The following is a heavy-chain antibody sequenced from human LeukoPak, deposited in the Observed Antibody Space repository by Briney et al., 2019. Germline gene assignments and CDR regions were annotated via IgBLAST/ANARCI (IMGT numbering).Heavy chain of an antibody. V-gene: IGHV3-23*01. CDR1: GFTYSTCA. Sequence: GGSLRLSCAASGFTYSTCAMSWVRQAPGTGLEWVSVISGSGGSTYYADSVKGRFTISRDNSKNTLYLQMNSLRAEDTAVYYCAKGAPMVRGVLGWFDYWGQGTLVTVSS. CDR2: ISGSGGST. CDR3: AKGAPMVRGVLGWFDY. D-gene: IGHD3-10*01. J-gene: IGHJ4*02.